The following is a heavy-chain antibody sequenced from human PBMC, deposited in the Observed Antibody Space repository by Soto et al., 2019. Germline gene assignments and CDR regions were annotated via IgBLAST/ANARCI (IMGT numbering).Heavy chain of an antibody. CDR1: GGSIGTYY. J-gene: IGHJ5*02. CDR3: ARGPSFTIFGVVLWFDP. V-gene: IGHV4-59*01. Sequence: PSETLSLTCTVSGGSIGTYYWSWIRQPPGKGLEWIGDFYYSGITNYNPSLKSRVTISLITSNNQFSLKLTSVTAADTAVYYCARGPSFTIFGVVLWFDPWGQGTLVTVYS. CDR2: FYYSGIT. D-gene: IGHD3-3*01.